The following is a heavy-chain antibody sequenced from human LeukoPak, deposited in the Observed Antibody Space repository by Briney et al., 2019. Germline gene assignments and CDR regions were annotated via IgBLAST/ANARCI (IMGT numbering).Heavy chain of an antibody. J-gene: IGHJ4*02. D-gene: IGHD3-22*01. CDR1: GFTFSSYA. Sequence: PGGSLRLSCAASGFTFSSYAMSWVRQAPGKGLEWVSAISGSGGSTYYADSVKGRFTISRDNSKNTLYLQMNSLRAEDTAVYYCAKDESYDSSGTGDYWGQGTLVTVSS. CDR2: ISGSGGST. V-gene: IGHV3-23*01. CDR3: AKDESYDSSGTGDY.